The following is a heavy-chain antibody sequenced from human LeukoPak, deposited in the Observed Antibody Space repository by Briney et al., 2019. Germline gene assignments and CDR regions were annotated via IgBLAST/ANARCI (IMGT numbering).Heavy chain of an antibody. V-gene: IGHV3-30*18. CDR2: ISYDGSNK. CDR3: AKADYSYYMDV. Sequence: PGGSLRLSCAASGFTFSSYGMHWVRQAPGKGLEWVAVISYDGSNKYYADSVKGRFTISRDNSKNTLYLQMNSLRAEDTAVYYCAKADYSYYMDVWGKGTTVTVSS. J-gene: IGHJ6*03. CDR1: GFTFSSYG.